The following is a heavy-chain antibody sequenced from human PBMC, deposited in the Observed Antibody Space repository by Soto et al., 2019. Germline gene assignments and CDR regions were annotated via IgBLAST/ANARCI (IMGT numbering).Heavy chain of an antibody. CDR3: ARDSDYCTGGSCYGNFDF. V-gene: IGHV4-31*03. J-gene: IGHJ4*02. D-gene: IGHD2-15*01. Sequence: QVQLQESGPGLVKPSQTLSLTCTVSGGSISSGTYYWTWVRQRPGEGLEWIGFISHSGRPYYNPSLKSRAAISVDTSENQFSLRLSSVTAADTAVYFCARDSDYCTGGSCYGNFDFWGQGTLVTVSS. CDR1: GGSISSGTYY. CDR2: ISHSGRP.